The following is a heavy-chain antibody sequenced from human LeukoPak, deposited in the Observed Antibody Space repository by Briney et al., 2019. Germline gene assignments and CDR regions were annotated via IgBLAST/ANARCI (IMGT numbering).Heavy chain of an antibody. Sequence: GGSLRLSCAASGFTFSSYAINWVRQAPGKGLEWVSGISGSGGRTYYADSVKGRFTISRDNSKNTLYLQMNSLRAEDTAVYYCAKAVMEEDAFDIWGQGTMVTVSS. CDR3: AKAVMEEDAFDI. CDR1: GFTFSSYA. CDR2: ISGSGGRT. V-gene: IGHV3-23*01. D-gene: IGHD3-16*01. J-gene: IGHJ3*02.